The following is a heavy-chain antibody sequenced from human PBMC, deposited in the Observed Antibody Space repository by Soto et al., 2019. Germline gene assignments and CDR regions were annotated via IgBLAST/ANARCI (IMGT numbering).Heavy chain of an antibody. Sequence: QVQLQESGPGLVKPSGTLSLTCAVSGASISSNNWWSWVRQPPGKGLEWVGEIYHSGSTNYNLSLKSRVTISRDKSKKQFSLKLSSVTAADSAVYYCERSTVTEDYWGQGTLVTV. V-gene: IGHV4-4*02. CDR2: IYHSGST. J-gene: IGHJ4*02. D-gene: IGHD4-17*01. CDR1: GASISSNNW. CDR3: ERSTVTEDY.